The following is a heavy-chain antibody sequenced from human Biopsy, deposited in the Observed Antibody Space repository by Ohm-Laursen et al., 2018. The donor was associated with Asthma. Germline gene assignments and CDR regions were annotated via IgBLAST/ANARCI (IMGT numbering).Heavy chain of an antibody. D-gene: IGHD1-20*01. Sequence: SETLSLTCTVYGGSLTGHYWNWIRRPPGKGLEWIGEIDQSGYTNYNPSLKSRVTISADTSKNQFHLNLSSVTAADTAVYFCARAAITGIRGWFDPWGQGTQVTVSS. J-gene: IGHJ5*02. CDR1: GGSLTGHY. CDR3: ARAAITGIRGWFDP. V-gene: IGHV4-34*01. CDR2: IDQSGYT.